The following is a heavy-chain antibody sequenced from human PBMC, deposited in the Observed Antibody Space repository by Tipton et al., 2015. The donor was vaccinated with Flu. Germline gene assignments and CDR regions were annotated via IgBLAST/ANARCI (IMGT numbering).Heavy chain of an antibody. CDR1: GYSIRSSNYY. V-gene: IGHV4-38-2*01. D-gene: IGHD4-11*01. CDR3: ARRTFSNYVSEPKNWFDL. J-gene: IGHJ5*02. CDR2: ICPGSP. Sequence: TLSLTCAVSGYSIRSSNYYWGWVRRPPGKGLEWIGNICPGSPYYNPSLRSRVTMSIDRSNVQFSLRLTSVTAADTAVYFCARRTFSNYVSEPKNWFDLWGQGTLVTVSS.